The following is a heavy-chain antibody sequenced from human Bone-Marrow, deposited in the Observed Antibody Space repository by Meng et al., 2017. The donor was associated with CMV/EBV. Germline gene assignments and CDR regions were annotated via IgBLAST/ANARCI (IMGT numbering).Heavy chain of an antibody. CDR3: ARIVGAADY. CDR2: MNPNSGNT. D-gene: IGHD1-26*01. Sequence: ASVKVSCKASGYTFTSYDINWVRQATGQGLEWMGWMNPNSGNTGYAQKFQGRVTISRDNAKNSLYLQMNSLRAEDTAVYYCARIVGAADYWGQGTLFTVSS. CDR1: GYTFTSYD. J-gene: IGHJ4*02. V-gene: IGHV1-8*02.